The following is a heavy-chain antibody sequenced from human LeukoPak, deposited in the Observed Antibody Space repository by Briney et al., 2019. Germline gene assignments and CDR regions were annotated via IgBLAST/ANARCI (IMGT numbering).Heavy chain of an antibody. D-gene: IGHD1/OR15-1a*01. CDR1: GCIFSDYA. V-gene: IGHV3-23*01. CDR3: AKGNWNKLEVFDY. Sequence: GGSLRLSCAASGCIFSDYAMSWVRQAPGKGLEWVSGIRSSGDSTYYADSVKGRFTISRDNSKNTLYLQMNSLRAEDTALYYCAKGNWNKLEVFDYWGQGTLVTVSS. CDR2: IRSSGDST. J-gene: IGHJ4*02.